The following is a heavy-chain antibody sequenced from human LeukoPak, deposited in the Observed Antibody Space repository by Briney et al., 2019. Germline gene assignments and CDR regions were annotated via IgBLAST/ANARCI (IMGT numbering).Heavy chain of an antibody. CDR1: GGSTSSYY. CDR3: ARSRGGTTDT. V-gene: IGHV4-59*01. D-gene: IGHD1-1*01. CDR2: IYYSGST. Sequence: NPSETLSLTCTVSGGSTSSYYWSWIRQPPRKGLEWIGYIYYSGSTNYNPSLKSRVTISADTSKNQFSLKLSSVTAADTAVYYCARSRGGTTDTWGQGTLVTVSS. J-gene: IGHJ5*02.